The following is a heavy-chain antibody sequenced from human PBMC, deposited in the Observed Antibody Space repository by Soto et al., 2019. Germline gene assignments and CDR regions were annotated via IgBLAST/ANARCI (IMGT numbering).Heavy chain of an antibody. D-gene: IGHD1-26*01. CDR3: ARGGAMGVDY. Sequence: EVQLVESGGGVVQPGGSLSLSCKASGFPSNTPWMHWAGRAPGKGRVWVSRIYFDGITTNYADSVKGRLTVSRDNAKNTVYLHVNTLRDEDTAVYYCARGGAMGVDYWGQGTLVTVSS. V-gene: IGHV3-74*01. CDR1: GFPSNTPW. J-gene: IGHJ4*02. CDR2: IYFDGITT.